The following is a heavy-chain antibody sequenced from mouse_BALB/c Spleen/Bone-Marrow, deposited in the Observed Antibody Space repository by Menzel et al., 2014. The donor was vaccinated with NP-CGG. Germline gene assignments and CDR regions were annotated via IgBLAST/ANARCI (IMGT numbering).Heavy chain of an antibody. V-gene: IGHV7-3*02. CDR3: ARDIGRLLFDY. D-gene: IGHD1-2*01. Sequence: EVQGVESGGGLVQPGGSLRLSCATSGFTFTDYYMSWVRQPPGKALEWLGFIRNKANGYTTEYSASVKGRITISRDNSQSILYLQMNTLRAEDSATYYCARDIGRLLFDYWGQGTTLRVSS. CDR1: GFTFTDYY. J-gene: IGHJ2*01. CDR2: IRNKANGYTT.